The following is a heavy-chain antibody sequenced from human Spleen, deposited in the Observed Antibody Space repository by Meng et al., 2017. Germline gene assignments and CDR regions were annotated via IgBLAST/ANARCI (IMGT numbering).Heavy chain of an antibody. CDR3: ARGAYCGGDCYSADY. CDR2: INPNSGGT. J-gene: IGHJ4*02. Sequence: ASVKVSCKASGYTFTGYYMHWVRQAPGQGLEWMGWINPNSGGTNYAQKFQGRVTMTRDTSISTAYMEVSRLRSDDTAVYYCARGAYCGGDCYSADYWGQGTLVTFSS. D-gene: IGHD2-21*02. CDR1: GYTFTGYY. V-gene: IGHV1-2*02.